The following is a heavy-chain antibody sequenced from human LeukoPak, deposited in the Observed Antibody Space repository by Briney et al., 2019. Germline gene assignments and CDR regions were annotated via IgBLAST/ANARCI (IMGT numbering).Heavy chain of an antibody. Sequence: GGSLRLSCAASGFTVSSNYMSWVRQAPGEGLEWVSVIYSGGSTYYADSVKGRFTISRDNSKNTLYLQMNSLRAEDTAVYYCARLIVRGVIDYWGQGTLVTVSS. CDR1: GFTVSSNY. V-gene: IGHV3-53*01. CDR3: ARLIVRGVIDY. D-gene: IGHD3-10*01. J-gene: IGHJ4*02. CDR2: IYSGGST.